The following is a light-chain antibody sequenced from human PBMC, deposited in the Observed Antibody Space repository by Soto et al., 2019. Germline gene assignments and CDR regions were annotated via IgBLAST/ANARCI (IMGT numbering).Light chain of an antibody. Sequence: DIQLTQSPSFLSASVGARVTITCRASQGISSDLTRYQQKPAQAPKLLIYAASTLQSGVPSKFSGSGSGTEFTLTISSLLPEDFGTYYCQQLNSFPPTFGQGTKVEIK. CDR3: QQLNSFPPT. J-gene: IGKJ1*01. CDR1: QGISSD. CDR2: AAS. V-gene: IGKV1-9*01.